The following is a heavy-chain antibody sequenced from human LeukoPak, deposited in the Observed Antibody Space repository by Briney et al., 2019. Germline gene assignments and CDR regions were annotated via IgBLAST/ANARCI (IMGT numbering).Heavy chain of an antibody. CDR1: GGTFSSYA. J-gene: IGHJ4*02. CDR3: AIPRPGDYYDSSGYEEQFDY. D-gene: IGHD3-22*01. CDR2: IIPIFGTA. Sequence: SVKVSCKASGGTFSSYAISWVRQAPGQGLEWMGGIIPIFGTANYAQKFQGRVTITADESTSTAYMELSSLRSEDTAVYYCAIPRPGDYYDSSGYEEQFDYWGRGTLVTVSS. V-gene: IGHV1-69*13.